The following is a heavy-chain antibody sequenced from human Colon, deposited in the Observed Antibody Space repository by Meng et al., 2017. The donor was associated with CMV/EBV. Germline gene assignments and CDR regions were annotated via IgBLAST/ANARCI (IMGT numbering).Heavy chain of an antibody. Sequence: SETLSLTCNVSGDSISNTEYFWGWIRQPPGKGLEWVGTTYQSGRTYVTPSLKSRVTISLDTSKNQVSLKVTSVTAADTAVYYCARQAGRTVFGVIIPAYFDYWGQGTLVTVSS. J-gene: IGHJ4*02. CDR1: GDSISNTEYF. CDR3: ARQAGRTVFGVIIPAYFDY. D-gene: IGHD3-3*01. CDR2: TYQSGRT. V-gene: IGHV4-39*07.